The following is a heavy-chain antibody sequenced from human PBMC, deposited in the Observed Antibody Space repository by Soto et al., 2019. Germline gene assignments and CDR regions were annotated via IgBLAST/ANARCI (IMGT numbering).Heavy chain of an antibody. CDR2: IGESGTPT. D-gene: IGHD2-2*01. J-gene: IGHJ6*02. V-gene: IGHV3-23*01. CDR1: GFTFSSYA. Sequence: EVQLLESGGGLVQPGGSLRLSCAASGFTFSSYAMKWVRQAPGKGLEWVSLIGESGTPTYYADSVKGRFTISRDNSGNTLFLEMYSLIAEDTAVYYCARYIPGVLYYGMDVWGQGTTVTVSS. CDR3: ARYIPGVLYYGMDV.